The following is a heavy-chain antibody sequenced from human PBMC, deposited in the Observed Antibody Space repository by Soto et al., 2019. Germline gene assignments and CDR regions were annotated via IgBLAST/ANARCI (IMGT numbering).Heavy chain of an antibody. J-gene: IGHJ4*02. CDR1: GGTFSSYA. Sequence: QVQLVQSGAEVKKPGSSVKVSCKASGGTFSSYAISWVRQAPGQGLEWMGGIIPIFGTANYAQKFQGRVTITADESTSTAYMELSSLRSEDTAVYYSARDAGYCSSTSCYTDFDYWGQGTLVTVSS. D-gene: IGHD2-2*02. CDR3: ARDAGYCSSTSCYTDFDY. CDR2: IIPIFGTA. V-gene: IGHV1-69*01.